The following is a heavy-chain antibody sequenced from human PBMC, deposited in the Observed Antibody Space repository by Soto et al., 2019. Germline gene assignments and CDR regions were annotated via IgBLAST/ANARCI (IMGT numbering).Heavy chain of an antibody. J-gene: IGHJ6*02. V-gene: IGHV1-69*12. D-gene: IGHD2-21*02. Sequence: QVQLVQSGAEVKKPGSSVKVSCKASGGTFSSYAISWVRQAPGQGLEWMGGIIPIFGTANYAQKFQGRVTITADESTSTAYMELSSLRSEDTAVYYCARSIVVVTATHRYGMDVWGQGITVTVSS. CDR3: ARSIVVVTATHRYGMDV. CDR2: IIPIFGTA. CDR1: GGTFSSYA.